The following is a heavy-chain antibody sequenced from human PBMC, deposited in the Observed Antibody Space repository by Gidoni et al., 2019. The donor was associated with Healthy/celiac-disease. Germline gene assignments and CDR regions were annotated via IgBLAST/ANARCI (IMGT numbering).Heavy chain of an antibody. J-gene: IGHJ4*02. CDR2: INPNSGGT. V-gene: IGHV1-2*02. Sequence: QLQLLQSGAEVNTPGASLKVSCSASGYTFTSYYMHWVRQAPGQGLEWMGWINPNSGGTNYAQKFQGRVTMTRDTSISTAYMELSRLRSDDTAVYYCARVLTLGLPDLDYWGQGTLVTVSS. CDR3: ARVLTLGLPDLDY. CDR1: GYTFTSYY. D-gene: IGHD3-16*01.